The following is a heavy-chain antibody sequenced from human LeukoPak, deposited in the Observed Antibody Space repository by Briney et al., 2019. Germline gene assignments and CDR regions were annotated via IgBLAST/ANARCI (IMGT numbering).Heavy chain of an antibody. CDR1: GGSITSGGYY. J-gene: IGHJ4*02. CDR3: ARGIGGSIGFDY. D-gene: IGHD2-15*01. Sequence: SQTLSLTCFVPGGSITSGGYYWAWFRQHPEKGLEWIGYIYHSGKILYNPSLESRVCMSIDTSTNQFSLKVNSVTAADTAVYYCARGIGGSIGFDYWVRGILVTVSS. CDR2: IYHSGKI. V-gene: IGHV4-31*03.